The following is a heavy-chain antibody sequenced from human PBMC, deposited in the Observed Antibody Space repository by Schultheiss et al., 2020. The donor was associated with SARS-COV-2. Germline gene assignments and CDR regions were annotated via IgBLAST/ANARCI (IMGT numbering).Heavy chain of an antibody. CDR3: ASTTTRFDAFDI. Sequence: SETLSLTCTVSGGSISSSSYYWGWIRQPPGKGLEWIGSIYITGSTHYNPSLESRVTMSVDTSKNQFSLKLSSVTAADTAVYYCASTTTRFDAFDIWGQGTMVTVSS. J-gene: IGHJ3*02. CDR1: GGSISSSSYY. V-gene: IGHV4-39*07. CDR2: IYITGST. D-gene: IGHD3-3*01.